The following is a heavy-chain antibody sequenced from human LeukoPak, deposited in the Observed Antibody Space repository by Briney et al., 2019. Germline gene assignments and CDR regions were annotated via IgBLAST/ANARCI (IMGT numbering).Heavy chain of an antibody. CDR1: GFTFSDYY. J-gene: IGHJ4*02. Sequence: GGSLRLSCAASGFTFSDYYMSWIRQAPGKGLEWVSYISSSGSTIYYADSVKGRFTISRDNAKNSLYLQINSLRAEDTAVYYCARAYDYGLGYYFDYWGQGTLVTVSS. CDR3: ARAYDYGLGYYFDY. V-gene: IGHV3-11*01. CDR2: ISSSGSTI. D-gene: IGHD4/OR15-4a*01.